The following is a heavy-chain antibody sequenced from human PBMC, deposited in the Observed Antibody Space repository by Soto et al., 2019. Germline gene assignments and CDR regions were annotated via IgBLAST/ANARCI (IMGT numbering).Heavy chain of an antibody. D-gene: IGHD2-2*01. CDR2: ISSSSGSI. Sequence: EVQLVESGGGLVQPGGSLRLYCAASGFAFSAYSMNWVRQAPGRGLEWVSYISSSSGSIYYADSVKGRFTISRDNAKSSLYLQVNSLRAEDTAVYFCARGDPSNCFLFQHWDQGTLVVVSS. V-gene: IGHV3-48*01. CDR1: GFAFSAYS. J-gene: IGHJ1*01. CDR3: ARGDPSNCFLFQH.